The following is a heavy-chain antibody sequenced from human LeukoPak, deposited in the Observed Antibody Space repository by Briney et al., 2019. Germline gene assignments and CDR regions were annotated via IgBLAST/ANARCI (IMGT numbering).Heavy chain of an antibody. V-gene: IGHV4-59*08. Sequence: SETLSLTCTVSGGSISSYYWSWIRQPPGKGLEWIGYIYYSGSTNYNPSLKSRVTTSVDTSKNQFSLKLSSVTAADTAVYYCARQPRTSGWYREIPYFDYWGQGTLVTVSS. CDR1: GGSISSYY. D-gene: IGHD6-19*01. J-gene: IGHJ4*02. CDR3: ARQPRTSGWYREIPYFDY. CDR2: IYYSGST.